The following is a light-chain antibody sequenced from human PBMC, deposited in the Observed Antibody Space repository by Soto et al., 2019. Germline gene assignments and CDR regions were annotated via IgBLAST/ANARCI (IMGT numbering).Light chain of an antibody. J-gene: IGLJ1*01. V-gene: IGLV1-47*02. Sequence: QSVLTQPPSASGTPGQRVTISCSGSSSNIGSNYVYWYQQLPGTAPKLLIYSNNQRPSGAPDRFSGSKSGTSASLAISGLRSEDEADYYCAAWDDSLSGFYVFGTGTKLTVL. CDR1: SSNIGSNY. CDR3: AAWDDSLSGFYV. CDR2: SNN.